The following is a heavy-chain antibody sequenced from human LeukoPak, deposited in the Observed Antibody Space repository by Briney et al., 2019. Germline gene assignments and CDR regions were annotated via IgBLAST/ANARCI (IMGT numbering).Heavy chain of an antibody. J-gene: IGHJ4*02. Sequence: SVKVSCKASGGTFSSYAINWVRQAPGQGLEWMGGIIPIFGTANYAQKFQGRVTITADESTSTAYMELSSLRSEDTAMYYCATSPMITFGGVIEKKYQLQYYFDYWGQGTLVTVSS. D-gene: IGHD3-16*02. CDR1: GGTFSSYA. CDR2: IIPIFGTA. V-gene: IGHV1-69*01. CDR3: ATSPMITFGGVIEKKYQLQYYFDY.